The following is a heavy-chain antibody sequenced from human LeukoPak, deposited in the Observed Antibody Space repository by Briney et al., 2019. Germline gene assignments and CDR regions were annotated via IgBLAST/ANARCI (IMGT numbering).Heavy chain of an antibody. D-gene: IGHD3-22*01. V-gene: IGHV3-30*18. CDR3: AKDGYYYDSSGYYYGIDAFDI. Sequence: PPGGSLRLSCAASGFTFSSYGMHWVRQAPGKGLEWVADISYDGNNKYYADSVKGRFTISRDKSKDTLYLQMNSLRAKDTAMYHCAKDGYYYDSSGYYYGIDAFDIWGQGTMVTVSS. CDR2: ISYDGNNK. CDR1: GFTFSSYG. J-gene: IGHJ3*02.